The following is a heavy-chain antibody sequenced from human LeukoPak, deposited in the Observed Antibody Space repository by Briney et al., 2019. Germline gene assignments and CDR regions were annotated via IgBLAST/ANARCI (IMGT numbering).Heavy chain of an antibody. D-gene: IGHD2-15*01. Sequence: PGGSLRLSCAASGFTFSSYAMSWVRQAPGKGLEWVSAISGSGGGTYYADSVKGRFTISRDNSKNTLYLQMNSLRAEDTAVYYCATDIVVVVVAATPRNNYWGQGTLVTVSS. CDR2: ISGSGGGT. V-gene: IGHV3-23*01. CDR3: ATDIVVVVVAATPRNNY. CDR1: GFTFSSYA. J-gene: IGHJ4*02.